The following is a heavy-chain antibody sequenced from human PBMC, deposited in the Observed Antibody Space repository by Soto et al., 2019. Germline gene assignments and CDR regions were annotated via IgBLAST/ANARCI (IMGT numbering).Heavy chain of an antibody. CDR3: ARGGASSRYFDY. CDR1: GASISGDY. J-gene: IGHJ4*02. V-gene: IGHV4-59*01. CDR2: ISYSEST. Sequence: QVQLQESGPGLVKPSETLSLTCTVSGASISGDYWSWVRQPPGKGLEWIAWISYSESTNYNPSFESRVTISVDTSKKQFSLNLSSVTAADTAVYYCARGGASSRYFDYWGQGILVTVSS.